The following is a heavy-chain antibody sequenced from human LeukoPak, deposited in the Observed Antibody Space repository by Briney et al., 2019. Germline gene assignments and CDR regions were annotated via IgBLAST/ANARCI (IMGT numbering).Heavy chain of an antibody. CDR3: TRLISRGSDYNYVDD. CDR2: IYPADSDT. J-gene: IGHJ4*02. CDR1: GYRFTNYH. Sequence: GESLKISCKGSGYRFTNYHIGWVRQMPGKGLEWMGIIYPADSDTRYRPTFRGQVTISVDKSINTAYLQWSSLKASDTAMYYCTRLISRGSDYNYVDDWGQGTLITVSS. V-gene: IGHV5-51*01. D-gene: IGHD5-24*01.